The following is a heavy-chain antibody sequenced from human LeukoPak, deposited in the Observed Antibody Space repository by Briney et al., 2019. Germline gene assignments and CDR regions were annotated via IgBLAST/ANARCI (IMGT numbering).Heavy chain of an antibody. V-gene: IGHV3-23*01. Sequence: GGCLRLSCAASGFTLSSYAMSWVRQAPGKGLEWGSGISVSGAGTYYADSVKGRFTISRDNSKDTLYLQMNSLRAEDTAIFYCAKIVDNNYPRSVDSWGQGTLVTVSS. CDR1: GFTLSSYA. J-gene: IGHJ4*02. D-gene: IGHD2-21*01. CDR3: AKIVDNNYPRSVDS. CDR2: ISVSGAGT.